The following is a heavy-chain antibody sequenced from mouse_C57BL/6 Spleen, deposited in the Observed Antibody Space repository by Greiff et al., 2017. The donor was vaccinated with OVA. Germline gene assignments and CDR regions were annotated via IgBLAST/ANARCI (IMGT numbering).Heavy chain of an antibody. D-gene: IGHD1-1*01. J-gene: IGHJ2*01. CDR3: ARDGAVVATGDY. Sequence: VQLQQSGAELVKPGASVKISCKASGYAFSSYWMNWVKQRPGKGLEWIGQIYPGDGDTNYNGKFKGKATLTADKSSSTAYMQLSSLTSEDSAVYFCARDGAVVATGDYWGQGTTLTVSS. CDR2: IYPGDGDT. V-gene: IGHV1-80*01. CDR1: GYAFSSYW.